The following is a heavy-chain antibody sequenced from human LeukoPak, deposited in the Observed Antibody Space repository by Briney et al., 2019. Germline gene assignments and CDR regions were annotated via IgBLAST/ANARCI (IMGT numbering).Heavy chain of an antibody. CDR3: ARALGSRDYYGSGSYSDY. J-gene: IGHJ4*02. CDR1: GGSISSSSYY. CDR2: IYYSGST. V-gene: IGHV4-39*07. Sequence: SETLSLTCTVSGGSISSSSYYWGWIRRPPAKGLEWIGSIYYSGSTYYNPSLKSRVTISVDTSKNQFSLKLSSVTAADTAVYYCARALGSRDYYGSGSYSDYWGQGTLVTVSS. D-gene: IGHD3-10*01.